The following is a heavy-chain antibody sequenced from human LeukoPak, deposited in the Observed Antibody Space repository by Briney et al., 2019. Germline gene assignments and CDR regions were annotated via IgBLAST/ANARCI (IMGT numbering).Heavy chain of an antibody. CDR3: ARDPYSGAYGDTYYYFMDV. Sequence: SETLSLTCAVYGGSFSGYYWSWIRQPPGKGLEWLGEINHSGSTNYNPSLKSRVTISVDTSKNQFSLKLSSVTAADTAVYYCARDPYSGAYGDTYYYFMDVWGKGTTVTISS. CDR1: GGSFSGYY. V-gene: IGHV4-34*01. CDR2: INHSGST. D-gene: IGHD1-26*01. J-gene: IGHJ6*03.